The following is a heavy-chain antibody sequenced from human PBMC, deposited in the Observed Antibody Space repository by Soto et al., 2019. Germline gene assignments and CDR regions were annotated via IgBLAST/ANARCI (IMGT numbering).Heavy chain of an antibody. Sequence: EVQLVESGGGVVQPGGSLRLSCAASGFTFSTYDMHWVRQATGKGLEWVSAIGSADDPYYLGSVKGRFTISRENAKNSLYLQMNSLRAGDTAVYYCARAYSGRLPRRADYYCAMDVWGHGTTVTVSS. CDR1: GFTFSTYD. J-gene: IGHJ6*02. V-gene: IGHV3-13*05. CDR3: ARAYSGRLPRRADYYCAMDV. CDR2: IGSADDP. D-gene: IGHD2-15*01.